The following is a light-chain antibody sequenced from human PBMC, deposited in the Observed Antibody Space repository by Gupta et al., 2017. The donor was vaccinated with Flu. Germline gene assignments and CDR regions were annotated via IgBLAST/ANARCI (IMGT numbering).Light chain of an antibody. CDR3: QQFGSSPYT. CDR1: QSVSNNY. J-gene: IGKJ2*01. Sequence: ENVLTQSPGTLSLSQGERVTLSCRASQSVSNNYLAWYQQKLGQPPRLLIYGASNRATGIPDRFSGSGSGTDFTLTISRLEPEDFVVYYCQQFGSSPYTFGQGSKLEIK. CDR2: GAS. V-gene: IGKV3-20*01.